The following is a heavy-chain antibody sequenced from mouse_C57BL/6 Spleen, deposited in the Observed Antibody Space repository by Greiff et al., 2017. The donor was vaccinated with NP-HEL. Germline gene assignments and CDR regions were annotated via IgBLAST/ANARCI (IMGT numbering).Heavy chain of an antibody. J-gene: IGHJ4*01. CDR1: GYTFTSYW. Sequence: VQLQQSGAELVKPGASVKLSCKASGYTFTSYWMQWVKQRPGQGLEWIGEIDPSDSYTNYNQKFKGKATLTVDTSSSTAYMQLSSLTSEDSAVYYCARCYYGSSYAMDYWGQGTSVTVSS. V-gene: IGHV1-50*01. D-gene: IGHD1-1*01. CDR2: IDPSDSYT. CDR3: ARCYYGSSYAMDY.